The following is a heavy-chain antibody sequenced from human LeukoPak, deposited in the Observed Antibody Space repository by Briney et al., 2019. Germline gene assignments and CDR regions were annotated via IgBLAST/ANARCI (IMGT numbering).Heavy chain of an antibody. V-gene: IGHV3-23*01. J-gene: IGHJ4*02. CDR3: ATSSDY. CDR1: GFTFTSYA. Sequence: PGGSLRLSCAASGFTFTSYAMSWVRQAPGKGLEWDSTISGSGGSTYYADSVKGRFTISRDNSKNTLYLQLKSLRAEDTAVYFCATSSDYWGQGTLVTVSS. CDR2: ISGSGGST.